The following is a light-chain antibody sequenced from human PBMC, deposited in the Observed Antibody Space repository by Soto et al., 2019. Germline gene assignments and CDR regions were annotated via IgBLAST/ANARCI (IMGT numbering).Light chain of an antibody. CDR2: AAS. Sequence: AIRMTQSPSSFSASTGDRVTITCRASQGVSSYLAWYQQKPGKAPKLLIYAASTLQSGVPSRFSGSGSGTDFTLTISCLQSEDFATYYCQQYYIYPWTFGQGTKVEIK. CDR3: QQYYIYPWT. V-gene: IGKV1-8*01. CDR1: QGVSSY. J-gene: IGKJ1*01.